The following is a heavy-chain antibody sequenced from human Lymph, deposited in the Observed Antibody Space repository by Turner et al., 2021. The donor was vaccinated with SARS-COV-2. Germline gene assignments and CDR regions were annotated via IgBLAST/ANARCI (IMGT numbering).Heavy chain of an antibody. Sequence: QAQLVQSGAEVTKPGSSVKVSCKASGGTFSSYAISWVRQAPGQGLEWMGGIIPIFGTPNYAQKFQGRVTITADESTSTAYMELSSLRSEDTAMYYCASFGGDYMFDYWGQGTLVTVSS. CDR1: GGTFSSYA. CDR3: ASFGGDYMFDY. D-gene: IGHD3-10*01. CDR2: IIPIFGTP. V-gene: IGHV1-69*01. J-gene: IGHJ4*02.